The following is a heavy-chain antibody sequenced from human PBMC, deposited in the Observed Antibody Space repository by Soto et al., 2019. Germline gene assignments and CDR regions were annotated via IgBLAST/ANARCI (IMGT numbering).Heavy chain of an antibody. CDR3: AGQLVGVDYYYGMDV. J-gene: IGHJ6*02. CDR1: GGTFSSYT. D-gene: IGHD6-6*01. Sequence: SVKVSCKYSGGTFSSYTISCVRPDPGQGLEWMGRIIPILGIANYAQKFQGRVTITADESTSTAYMELSSLRSEDTAVYYCAGQLVGVDYYYGMDVWGQGTTVTVSS. CDR2: IIPILGIA. V-gene: IGHV1-69*02.